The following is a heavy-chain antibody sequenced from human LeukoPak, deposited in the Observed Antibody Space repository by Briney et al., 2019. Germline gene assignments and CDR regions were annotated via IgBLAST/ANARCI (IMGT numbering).Heavy chain of an antibody. J-gene: IGHJ5*02. CDR2: TNPNSGGT. V-gene: IGHV1-2*02. D-gene: IGHD3-10*01. CDR1: GYTFTRYY. CDR3: ASGGACSWPVPITMVRGVIIAGP. Sequence: ASAKVSCKASGYTFTRYYMHRVRQAPGQGLDWMGWTNPNSGGTNYAQKFQGRVTMIRGTFIRTAYMEMSRLGSDDAAVYYCASGGACSWPVPITMVRGVIIAGPWRQEPLVTVSS.